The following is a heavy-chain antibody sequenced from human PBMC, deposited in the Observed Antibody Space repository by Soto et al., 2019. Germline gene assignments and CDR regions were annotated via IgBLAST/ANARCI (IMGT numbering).Heavy chain of an antibody. Sequence: PGGSLRLSCTASGFTFGDYVLSWVRQAPGKGPEWVAFIRSKVHGGTTEYAASVKGRFTISRDDSKSMAYLQMDSLKTEDTGVYYCTRGRDGYNPYYFLYWGQGALVTVSS. J-gene: IGHJ4*02. CDR2: IRSKVHGGTT. D-gene: IGHD5-12*01. V-gene: IGHV3-49*04. CDR1: GFTFGDYV. CDR3: TRGRDGYNPYYFLY.